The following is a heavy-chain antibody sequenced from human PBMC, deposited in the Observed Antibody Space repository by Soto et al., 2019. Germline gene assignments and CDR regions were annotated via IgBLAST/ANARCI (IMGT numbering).Heavy chain of an antibody. CDR2: IYSGDTT. J-gene: IGHJ6*02. CDR3: ARDLRTLCGMEV. CDR1: GFTVSSNY. V-gene: IGHV3-53*01. Sequence: EVQLVESGGGLIQPGGSLRLSCAASGFTVSSNYMSWVRQAPGKGLEWVSVIYSGDTTYYADSVKGRFTISRDHSKNTLYLQMNSLRAEDTAVYYCARDLRTLCGMEVWGQGTTVTVSS.